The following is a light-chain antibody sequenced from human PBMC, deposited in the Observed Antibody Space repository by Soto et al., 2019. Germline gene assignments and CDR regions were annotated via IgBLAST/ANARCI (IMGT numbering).Light chain of an antibody. CDR2: KAS. J-gene: IGKJ3*01. V-gene: IGKV1-5*03. CDR1: QTISSW. CDR3: KHSTIYLEP. Sequence: IQMTQSHSSLAGSLGGRVTITCRASQTISSWLAWYQQKPGKAPKLLIYKASTSKSGVPSRFSGSGSGTEFTLTISSLQPDDFAPYYCKHSTIYLEPFGHVTIVAIK.